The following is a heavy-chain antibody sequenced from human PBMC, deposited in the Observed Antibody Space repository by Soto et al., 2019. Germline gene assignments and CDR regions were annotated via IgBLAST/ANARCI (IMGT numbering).Heavy chain of an antibody. CDR2: IYPGDSDA. Sequence: GESLKISCQGSGYSFASYWIGWVRQMPGKGLEWMAIIYPGDSDARYSPSFQGQVTISADKSINNVYLQWSSLKASDTAIYYCARRNDFSDYWGQGTLVTVSS. V-gene: IGHV5-51*01. CDR1: GYSFASYW. D-gene: IGHD3-3*01. J-gene: IGHJ4*02. CDR3: ARRNDFSDY.